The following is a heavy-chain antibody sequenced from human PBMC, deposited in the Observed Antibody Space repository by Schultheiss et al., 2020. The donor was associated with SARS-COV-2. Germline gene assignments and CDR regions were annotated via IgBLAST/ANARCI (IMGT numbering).Heavy chain of an antibody. Sequence: SQTLSLTCTVSGGSISSYYWSWIRQPPGKGLEWIGRIYTSGSTNYNPSLKSRVTMSVDTSKNQFSLKLSSVTAADTALYYCARTSGSSGHLDYWGQGTLVTVSS. CDR2: IYTSGST. CDR3: ARTSGSSGHLDY. V-gene: IGHV4-4*07. CDR1: GGSISSYY. D-gene: IGHD3-22*01. J-gene: IGHJ4*02.